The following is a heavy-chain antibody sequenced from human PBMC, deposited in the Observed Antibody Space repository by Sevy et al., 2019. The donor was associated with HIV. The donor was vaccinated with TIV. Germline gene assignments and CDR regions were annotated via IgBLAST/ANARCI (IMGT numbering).Heavy chain of an antibody. D-gene: IGHD6-13*01. CDR2: IYYNGHT. CDR1: GDSIVSSSYY. J-gene: IGHJ6*02. Sequence: SETLSLTCSVSGDSIVSSSYYWNWIRQPPGKGLEWIGSIYYNGHTYYNPSLKSRLTISIDTSKNQFYLTLSSVTAADTSIYYCARSAAGHEYYYGLDVWGQGATVTVSS. CDR3: ARSAAGHEYYYGLDV. V-gene: IGHV4-39*01.